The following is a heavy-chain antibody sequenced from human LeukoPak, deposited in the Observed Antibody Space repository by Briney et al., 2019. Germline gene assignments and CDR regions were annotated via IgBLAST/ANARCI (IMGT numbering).Heavy chain of an antibody. CDR3: ARFAIVPTMRAVDY. Sequence: GGTLRLSCAASEFPFSVYWMTWVRQAPGKGQEWVANIKRDGSEEYYVDSVKGRFTISRDNAKNSLYLQMNSLRVEDTAVYYCARFAIVPTMRAVDYWGQGTLVTVSS. CDR2: IKRDGSEE. V-gene: IGHV3-7*01. J-gene: IGHJ4*02. CDR1: EFPFSVYW. D-gene: IGHD5-12*01.